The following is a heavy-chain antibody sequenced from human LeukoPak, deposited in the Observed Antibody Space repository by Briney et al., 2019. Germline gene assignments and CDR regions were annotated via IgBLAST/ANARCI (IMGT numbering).Heavy chain of an antibody. CDR1: GGSISSSSYY. D-gene: IGHD3-22*01. CDR2: IYYSGST. V-gene: IGHV4-61*05. CDR3: TRGSIAYYYMDV. J-gene: IGHJ6*03. Sequence: SETLSLTCTVSGGSISSSSYYWGWIRQPPGKGLEWIGYIYYSGSTNYNPSLKSRVTISVDTSKNQFSLKLSSVTAADTAVYYCTRGSIAYYYMDVWGKGTTVTISS.